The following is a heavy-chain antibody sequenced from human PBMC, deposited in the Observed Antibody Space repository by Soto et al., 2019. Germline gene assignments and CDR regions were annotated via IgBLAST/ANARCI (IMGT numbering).Heavy chain of an antibody. V-gene: IGHV5-51*01. CDR3: ARHGPRVYYANSDSAYSCMDV. D-gene: IGHD3-22*01. CDR2: IYPGDTDT. J-gene: IGHJ6*02. Sequence: GEELKISCKGSGYSFTIYWSGGVRQMPGKGLEGMGIIYPGDTDTRYSPSFHGQVTISADKSISTSYLQWSSLKASVPAMYYCARHGPRVYYANSDSAYSCMDVFVQGTTVTVS. CDR1: GYSFTIYW.